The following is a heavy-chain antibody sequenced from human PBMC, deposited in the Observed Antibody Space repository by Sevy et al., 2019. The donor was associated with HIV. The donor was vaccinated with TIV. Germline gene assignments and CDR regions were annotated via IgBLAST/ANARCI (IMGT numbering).Heavy chain of an antibody. CDR1: GFTFSSYS. V-gene: IGHV3-48*01. D-gene: IGHD3-10*01. J-gene: IGHJ6*02. CDR3: ARVLDWSYYYGSGSYYNAGYYYYYGMDV. Sequence: GGSLRLSCAASGFTFSSYSMNWVRQAPGKGLEWVSYISSSSSTIYYADSVKGRFTISRDNAKNSLYLQMNSLRAEDTAVYYCARVLDWSYYYGSGSYYNAGYYYYYGMDVWGQGTTVTVSS. CDR2: ISSSSSTI.